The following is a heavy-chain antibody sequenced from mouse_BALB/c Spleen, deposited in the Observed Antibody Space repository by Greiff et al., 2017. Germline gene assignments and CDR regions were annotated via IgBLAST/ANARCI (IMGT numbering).Heavy chain of an antibody. V-gene: IGHV4-2*02. D-gene: IGHD2-2*01. CDR1: GFDFSRYW. CDR2: INPGSSTI. CDR3: ARLGGYDSLYAMDY. J-gene: IGHJ4*01. Sequence: EVQLVESGGGLVQPGGSLNLSCAASGFDFSRYWMSWVRQAPGKGQEWIGEINPGSSTINYTPSLKDKFIISRDNAKNTLYLQMSKVRSEDTALYYCARLGGYDSLYAMDYWGQGTSVTVSS.